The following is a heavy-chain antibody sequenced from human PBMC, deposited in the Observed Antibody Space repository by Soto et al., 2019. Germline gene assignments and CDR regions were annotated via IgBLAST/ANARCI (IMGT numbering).Heavy chain of an antibody. CDR3: ARGGSGSYAYYYYYYGMDV. J-gene: IGHJ6*02. Sequence: ASVKVSCKASGYTFTVYYMHWVRPAPGQGLEWIAWSNPNSGGTNSAQKLQGWVTMTRDTSSSTAYMELSKLSSDDTAVYYCARGGSGSYAYYYYYYGMDVWGQGYTVTVSS. V-gene: IGHV1-2*04. D-gene: IGHD3-10*01. CDR1: GYTFTVYY. CDR2: SNPNSGGT.